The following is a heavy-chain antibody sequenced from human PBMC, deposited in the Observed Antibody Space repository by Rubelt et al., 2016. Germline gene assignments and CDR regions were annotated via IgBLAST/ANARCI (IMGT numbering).Heavy chain of an antibody. J-gene: IGHJ5*02. CDR3: ARDEA. CDR2: ISFDGDIT. Sequence: GFIFGDFYLSWIRQAPGKGLEWLSYISFDGDITFYAASVKGRFTISRDNAKNSLYLQMNSLRVEDTAVYYCARDEAWGQGTLVTVSS. V-gene: IGHV3-11*01. CDR1: GFIFGDFY.